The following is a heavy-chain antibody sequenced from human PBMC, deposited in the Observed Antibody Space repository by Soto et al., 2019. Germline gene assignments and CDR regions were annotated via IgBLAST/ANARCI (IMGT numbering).Heavy chain of an antibody. CDR1: GFTFSSYW. D-gene: IGHD3-3*01. CDR3: ARDPSYDFWSGYENTYFAY. CDR2: INSDGSST. V-gene: IGHV3-74*01. Sequence: PGGSLRLSCAASGFTFSSYWMHWVRQAPGKGLVWVSRINSDGSSTSYADSVKGRFTISRDNAKNTLYLQMNSLRAEDTAVYYCARDPSYDFWSGYENTYFAYWGQGTLVTVSS. J-gene: IGHJ4*02.